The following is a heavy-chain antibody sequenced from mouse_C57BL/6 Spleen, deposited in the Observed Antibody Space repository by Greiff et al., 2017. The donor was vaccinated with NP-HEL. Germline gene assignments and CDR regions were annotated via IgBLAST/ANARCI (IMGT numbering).Heavy chain of an antibody. CDR1: GFTFSSYA. CDR2: ISDGGSYT. V-gene: IGHV5-4*01. D-gene: IGHD1-1*01. Sequence: EVQLVESGGGLVKPGGSLKLSCAASGFTFSSYAMSWVRQTPEKRLEWVATISDGGSYTYYPDNVKGRFTISRDNAKNNLYLQMSHLKSEDTAMYYCARDLTTVVSPSFAYWGQGTLVTVSA. J-gene: IGHJ3*01. CDR3: ARDLTTVVSPSFAY.